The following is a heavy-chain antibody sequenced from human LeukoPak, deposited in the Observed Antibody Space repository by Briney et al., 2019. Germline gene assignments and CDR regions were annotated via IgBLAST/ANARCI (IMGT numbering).Heavy chain of an antibody. J-gene: IGHJ4*02. CDR1: GFTFDEYG. V-gene: IGHV3-20*04. CDR3: ARDNLLNY. D-gene: IGHD3-16*01. Sequence: PGGSLRLSCAASGFTFDEYGMNWVRQVPGKGLEWVSTINWNGGSSSYADSVKGRFTISRDNAKNSLYLQMNSLRAEDTAVYYCARDNLLNYWGQGTLVTVSS. CDR2: INWNGGSS.